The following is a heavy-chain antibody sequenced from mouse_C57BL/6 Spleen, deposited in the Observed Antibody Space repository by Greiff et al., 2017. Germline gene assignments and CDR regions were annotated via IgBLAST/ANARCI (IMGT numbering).Heavy chain of an antibody. V-gene: IGHV1-82*01. Sequence: VKLVESGPELVKPGASVKISCKASGYAFSSSWMNWVKQRPGKGLEWIGRIYPGDGDTTYNGKFKGKATLTADKSSSTAYMQLSSLTSEASAVXFCARRPFAYWGQGTLVTVSA. CDR1: GYAFSSSW. CDR2: IYPGDGDT. CDR3: ARRPFAY. J-gene: IGHJ3*01.